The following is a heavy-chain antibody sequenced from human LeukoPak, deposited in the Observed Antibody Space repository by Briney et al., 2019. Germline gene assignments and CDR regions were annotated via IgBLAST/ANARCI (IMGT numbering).Heavy chain of an antibody. D-gene: IGHD6-19*01. J-gene: IGHJ6*02. CDR2: ISGSGGST. CDR1: GFTFSSYA. V-gene: IGHV3-23*01. CDR3: AKVVAVAAHPSRYYYGMDV. Sequence: PGGSLRLSCAASGFTFSSYAMSWVRQAPGKVLEWVSAISGSGGSTYYADSVKGRFTISRDNSKNTLYLQMNSLRAEDTAVYYCAKVVAVAAHPSRYYYGMDVWGQGTTVTVSS.